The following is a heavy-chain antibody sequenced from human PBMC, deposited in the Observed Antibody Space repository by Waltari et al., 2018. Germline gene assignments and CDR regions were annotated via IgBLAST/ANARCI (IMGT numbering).Heavy chain of an antibody. CDR1: GFTFSSYE. CDR2: ISSSGSTI. CDR3: ARESIAAAGSYD. D-gene: IGHD6-13*01. J-gene: IGHJ4*02. V-gene: IGHV3-48*03. Sequence: EVQLVESGGGLVQPGGSLRLSCAASGFTFSSYEMNWVRQAPGKGLEWVSYISSSGSTIYYADSVKGRFTISRDNAKNSLYLQMNSLRAENTAVYYCARESIAAAGSYDWGQGTLVTVSS.